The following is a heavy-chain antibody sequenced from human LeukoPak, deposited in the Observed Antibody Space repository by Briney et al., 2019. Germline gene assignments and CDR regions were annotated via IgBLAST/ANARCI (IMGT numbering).Heavy chain of an antibody. D-gene: IGHD2-15*01. CDR1: GYRFTNYW. CDR3: VRALGYCSDEECYYFDD. J-gene: IGHJ4*02. Sequence: PGESLKISCKGSGYRFTNYWIGWVRQMPGKGLEYMGIIYPGDSDIRYSPSFQGQVTISVDKSISTAYLQWSSLKASDTAMYFCVRALGYCSDEECYYFDDWGQGTLVTVSS. CDR2: IYPGDSDI. V-gene: IGHV5-51*01.